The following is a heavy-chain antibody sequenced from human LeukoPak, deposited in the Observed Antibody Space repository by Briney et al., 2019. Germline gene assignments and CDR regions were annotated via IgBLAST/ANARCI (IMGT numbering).Heavy chain of an antibody. CDR2: INQSGSA. CDR1: GGSFSGYY. V-gene: IGHV4-34*01. Sequence: SETLSLTCAVSGGSFSGYYWTWIRQPPGKGLEWIGEINQSGSANYNPSLRSRVTISLDTSKNQFSLKFSSVTAADTAVYYCPRGQGTMTTQWGKGTLVTVSS. D-gene: IGHD4-17*01. CDR3: PRGQGTMTTQ. J-gene: IGHJ4*02.